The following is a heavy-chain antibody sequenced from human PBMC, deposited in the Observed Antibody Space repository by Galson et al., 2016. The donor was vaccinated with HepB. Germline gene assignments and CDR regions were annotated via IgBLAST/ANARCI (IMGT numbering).Heavy chain of an antibody. Sequence: SETLSLTCTVSGGSVSTYSWSWIRQPPGKGLGWIGESNHSGITTYSPSLKSRVTISVDTSKNQFSLKLTSVTAADTAMYYCATYHVTETTIIDYWGQGTLVTVSS. CDR3: ATYHVTETTIIDY. D-gene: IGHD1-20*01. V-gene: IGHV4-34*01. CDR2: SNHSGIT. J-gene: IGHJ4*02. CDR1: GGSVSTYS.